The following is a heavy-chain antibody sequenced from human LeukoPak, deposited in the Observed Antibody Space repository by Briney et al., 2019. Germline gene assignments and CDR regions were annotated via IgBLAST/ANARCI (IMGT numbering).Heavy chain of an antibody. V-gene: IGHV3-23*01. D-gene: IGHD3-10*01. CDR2: INGGADTT. CDR1: GFTFSSSA. Sequence: GGSLRLSCAASGFTFSSSAISWVRQAPGKGLEWLSTINGGADTTYYADSVKGRFTSSRDTSKNTLYLQMNSLRTEDTAVYYCVKAYPTARGVNFDYWGQGTLVTVSS. CDR3: VKAYPTARGVNFDY. J-gene: IGHJ4*02.